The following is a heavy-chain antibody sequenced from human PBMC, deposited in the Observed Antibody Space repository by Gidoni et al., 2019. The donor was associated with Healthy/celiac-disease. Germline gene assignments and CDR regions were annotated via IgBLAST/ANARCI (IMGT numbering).Heavy chain of an antibody. Sequence: QVQLQESGPGLVKPSETLSLTCTFSGGSISSYYWSWIRQPPGKGLEWIGYIYYSGSTNYNPSLKSRVTISVDTSKNQFSLKLSSVTAADTAVYYCARGGGGMDCSGGSCYSKDWFDPWGQGTLVTVSS. CDR2: IYYSGST. CDR3: ARGGGGMDCSGGSCYSKDWFDP. V-gene: IGHV4-59*01. D-gene: IGHD2-15*01. J-gene: IGHJ5*02. CDR1: GGSISSYY.